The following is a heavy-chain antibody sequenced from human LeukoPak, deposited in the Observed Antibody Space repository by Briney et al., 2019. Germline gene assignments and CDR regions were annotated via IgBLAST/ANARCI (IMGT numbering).Heavy chain of an antibody. CDR3: ARDTATVNAFDI. D-gene: IGHD5-18*01. CDR2: IYYSGST. CDR1: GGSISSGDYY. V-gene: IGHV4-30-4*01. J-gene: IGHJ3*02. Sequence: SEALSLTCTVSGGSISSGDYYWSWIRQPPGKGLEWIGYIYYSGSTYYNPSLKSRVTISVDTSKNQFSLKLSSVTAADTAVYYCARDTATVNAFDIWGQGTMVTVSS.